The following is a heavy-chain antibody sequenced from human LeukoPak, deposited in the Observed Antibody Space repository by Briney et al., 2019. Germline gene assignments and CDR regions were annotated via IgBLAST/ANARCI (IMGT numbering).Heavy chain of an antibody. CDR1: GFTFSNAW. V-gene: IGHV3-15*01. CDR2: IKSKTDGGTA. D-gene: IGHD1-14*01. J-gene: IGHJ3*01. Sequence: GGSLRLSCAASGFTFSNAWMTWVRQAPGKGLEWVGRIKSKTDGGTADYAAPVKGRFTISRDNSKNTLYLQMNSLRAEDTASYYCAKSLSTLRTYDAFDVWGRGTLVTVSS. CDR3: AKSLSTLRTYDAFDV.